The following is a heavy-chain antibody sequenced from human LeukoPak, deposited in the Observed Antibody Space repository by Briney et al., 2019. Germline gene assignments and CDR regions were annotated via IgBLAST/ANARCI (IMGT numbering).Heavy chain of an antibody. D-gene: IGHD6-19*01. J-gene: IGHJ4*02. CDR1: SFTFSSYW. CDR2: IKQDGSEK. Sequence: PGGSLRLSCAASSFTFSSYWMSWVRQAPGKGLEWVANIKQDGSEKYYVDSVKGRFTISRDNGKNSLYLQMNSLRAEDTAVYYCARAYSSGWYAPLDYWGQGTLVTVSS. CDR3: ARAYSSGWYAPLDY. V-gene: IGHV3-7*03.